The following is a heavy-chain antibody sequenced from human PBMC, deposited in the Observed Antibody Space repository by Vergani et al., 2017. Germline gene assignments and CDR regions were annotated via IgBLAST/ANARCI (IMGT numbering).Heavy chain of an antibody. CDR3: ARLSGQQLGHFDY. J-gene: IGHJ4*02. V-gene: IGHV4-59*08. CDR2: IYYSGST. Sequence: QVQLQESGPGLVKPSETLSLTCTVSGGSISSYYWSWIRQPPGKGLEWIGYIYYSGSTNYNPSLKSRVTISVDTSKNQFSLKLSSVTAADTAVYYCARLSGQQLGHFDYWGQETLVTVSS. CDR1: GGSISSYY. D-gene: IGHD6-13*01.